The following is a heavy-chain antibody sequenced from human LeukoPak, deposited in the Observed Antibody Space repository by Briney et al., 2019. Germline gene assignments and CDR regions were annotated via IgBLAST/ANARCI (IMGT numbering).Heavy chain of an antibody. V-gene: IGHV3-9*01. J-gene: IGHJ4*02. CDR3: AKAKRDYYDSSGGGYFDY. D-gene: IGHD3-22*01. Sequence: GGSLRLFCAASGFTFDDYAMHWVRQAPGKGLEWVSGISWNSGSIGYADSVKGRFTISRDNAKNSLYLQMNSLRAEDTALYYCAKAKRDYYDSSGGGYFDYWGQGTLVTVSS. CDR2: ISWNSGSI. CDR1: GFTFDDYA.